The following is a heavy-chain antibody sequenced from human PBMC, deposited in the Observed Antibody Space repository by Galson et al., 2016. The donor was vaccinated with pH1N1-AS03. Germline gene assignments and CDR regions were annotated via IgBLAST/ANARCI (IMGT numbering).Heavy chain of an antibody. J-gene: IGHJ3*02. CDR1: GDTFTKSA. V-gene: IGHV1-69*13. CDR3: ARGVMRPDCDTDCYSGQAFDI. CDR2: IIPIPILGST. Sequence: SVKVSCKASGDTFTKSAINWVRQAPGQGLQWLGGIIPIPILGSTHYAPEFQDRVTISADSSTHTVYLQMSHLRSDDTATYYCARGVMRPDCDTDCYSGQAFDIWGQGTVVSVSS. D-gene: IGHD2-21*02.